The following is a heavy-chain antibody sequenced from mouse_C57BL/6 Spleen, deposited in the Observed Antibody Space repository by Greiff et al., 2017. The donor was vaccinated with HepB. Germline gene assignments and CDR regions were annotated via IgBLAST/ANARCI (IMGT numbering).Heavy chain of an antibody. D-gene: IGHD2-4*01. CDR1: GFNIKDYY. J-gene: IGHJ4*01. Sequence: EVQLQESGAELVKPGASVKLSCTASGFNIKDYYMHWVKQRTEQGLEWIGRIDPEDGETKYAPKFQGKATITADTSSNTAYLQLSGLTSEDTAVYYGARPSMITTDYYAMDYWGQGTSVTVSS. V-gene: IGHV14-2*01. CDR3: ARPSMITTDYYAMDY. CDR2: IDPEDGET.